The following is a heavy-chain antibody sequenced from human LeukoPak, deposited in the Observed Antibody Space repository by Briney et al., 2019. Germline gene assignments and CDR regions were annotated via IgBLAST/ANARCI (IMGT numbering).Heavy chain of an antibody. Sequence: SETLSLTCTVSGGSISSSSYYWGWIRQPPGKGLEWIGTIYYSGSTYYTPSLKSRATISVATSKNQFSLNLTSVTAAAPAVYYCARQRIAASGWFDPWGQGTLVSVRS. CDR3: ARQRIAASGWFDP. V-gene: IGHV4-39*01. D-gene: IGHD6-13*01. CDR1: GGSISSSSYY. J-gene: IGHJ5*02. CDR2: IYYSGST.